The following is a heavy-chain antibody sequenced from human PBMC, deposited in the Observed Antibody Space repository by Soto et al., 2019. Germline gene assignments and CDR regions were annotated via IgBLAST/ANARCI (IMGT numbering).Heavy chain of an antibody. V-gene: IGHV1-69*01. J-gene: IGHJ3*02. Sequence: VHLVQSGAEMKKPGSSVHVSCKASGDTFSSSAFSWVRLAPGQGLEWVGGIVPMFDTPVFAQKFRDRVTITADEFTTTVYMQLSSLRSDDSAIYFCAKEWGNRPVAGSAAFAICGPGTLVTVSP. CDR2: IVPMFDTP. CDR1: GDTFSSSA. CDR3: AKEWGNRPVAGSAAFAI. D-gene: IGHD1-26*01.